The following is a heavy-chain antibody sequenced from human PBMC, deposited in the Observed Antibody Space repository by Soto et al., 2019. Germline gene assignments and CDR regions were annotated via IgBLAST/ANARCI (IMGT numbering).Heavy chain of an antibody. CDR1: GFSVTNNY. CDR2: IDIGGNT. J-gene: IGHJ4*02. V-gene: IGHV3-66*01. Sequence: EVQMVESGGGVVQPGGSLRLSCAASGFSVTNNYMNWVRQAPGKGLEWVSIIDIGGNTYYADSVKDRFTISRDDSKNTLYLQKDRLRPEETAVYFGARGRGSTGYLGREHYFDYWGQGTLVTVSP. D-gene: IGHD3-16*01. CDR3: ARGRGSTGYLGREHYFDY.